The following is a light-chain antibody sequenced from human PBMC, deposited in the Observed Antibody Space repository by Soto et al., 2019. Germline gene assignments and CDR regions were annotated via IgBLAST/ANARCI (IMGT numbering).Light chain of an antibody. CDR2: GSS. CDR3: QQRSNWPPIT. CDR1: QSVHNY. Sequence: EIVLTQSPATLSLSPWDRAALACKASQSVHNYLAWYQQKPGQAPRLLIYGSSTMAAVIPARFSGSGSGTDFTLSISSLEPEDFSVYYYQQRSNWPPITFGQGTRVEI. V-gene: IGKV3-11*01. J-gene: IGKJ5*01.